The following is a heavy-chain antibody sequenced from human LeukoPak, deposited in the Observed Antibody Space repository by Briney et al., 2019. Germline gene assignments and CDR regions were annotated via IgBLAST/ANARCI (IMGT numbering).Heavy chain of an antibody. D-gene: IGHD3-10*01. CDR1: GGSISSYY. CDR3: ARGYPMVRGVPIDY. CDR2: IYYSGST. Sequence: SETLSLTCTVSGGSISSYYWSWIRQPPGKGLEWIGYIYYSGSTNYNPSLKSRDTISVDTSKNQFSLKLSSVTAADTAVYYCARGYPMVRGVPIDYWGQGTLVTVSS. V-gene: IGHV4-59*08. J-gene: IGHJ4*02.